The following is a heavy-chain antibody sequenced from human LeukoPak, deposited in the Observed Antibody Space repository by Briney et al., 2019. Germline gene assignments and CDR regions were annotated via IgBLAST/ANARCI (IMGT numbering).Heavy chain of an antibody. CDR3: ARGGGYCSSTSCPYFDY. CDR1: GVSISSSNSY. CDR2: IYYSGNT. V-gene: IGHV4-39*07. D-gene: IGHD2-2*01. Sequence: PSETLSLTCTVSGVSISSSNSYWGWIRRPPGKGLEWVGSIYYSGNTYYNPSLKSRVTISVDTSKNQFSLKLSSVTAADTAVYYCARGGGYCSSTSCPYFDYWGQGTLVTVSS. J-gene: IGHJ4*02.